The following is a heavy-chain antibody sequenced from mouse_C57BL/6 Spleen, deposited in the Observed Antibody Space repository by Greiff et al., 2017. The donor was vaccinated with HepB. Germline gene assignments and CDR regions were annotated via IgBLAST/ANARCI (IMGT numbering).Heavy chain of an antibody. J-gene: IGHJ2*01. Sequence: EVQLVESGGGLVKPGGSLKLSCAASGFTFSSYAMSWVRQTPEKRLEWVATISDGGSYTYYPDNVKGRFTISRDNAKNNLYLQMSHLKSEDTAMYYWARGDYYGSSYDYWGQGTTLTVSS. V-gene: IGHV5-4*01. CDR2: ISDGGSYT. CDR3: ARGDYYGSSYDY. D-gene: IGHD1-1*01. CDR1: GFTFSSYA.